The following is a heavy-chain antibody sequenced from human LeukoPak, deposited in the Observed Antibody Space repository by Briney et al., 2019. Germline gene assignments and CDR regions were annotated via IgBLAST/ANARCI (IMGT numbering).Heavy chain of an antibody. CDR2: IYYSGST. J-gene: IGHJ4*02. D-gene: IGHD2-21*02. Sequence: PSETLSLTCIVSGASVSSGDHHWSWIRQAPGKGLEWIGYIYYSGSTNYNPSLKSRVTISVDTSKNQFSLKLSSVTAADTAVYYCARGPPYIVVVTAIGFFDYWGQGTLVTVSS. CDR3: ARGPPYIVVVTAIGFFDY. CDR1: GASVSSGDHH. V-gene: IGHV4-61*08.